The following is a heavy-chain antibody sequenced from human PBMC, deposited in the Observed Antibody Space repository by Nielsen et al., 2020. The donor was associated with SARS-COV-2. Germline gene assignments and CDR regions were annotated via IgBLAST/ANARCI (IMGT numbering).Heavy chain of an antibody. J-gene: IGHJ4*02. D-gene: IGHD6-13*01. CDR3: ASNRGIAAAGTQNY. CDR1: GDTFSSYA. V-gene: IGHV1-69*13. Sequence: SVKVSCKASGDTFSSYAISWVRQAPGQGLEWMGGIIPIFGTANYAQKFQGRVTITADESTSTAYMELSSLRSEDTAVYYCASNRGIAAAGTQNYWGQGTLVTVSS. CDR2: IIPIFGTA.